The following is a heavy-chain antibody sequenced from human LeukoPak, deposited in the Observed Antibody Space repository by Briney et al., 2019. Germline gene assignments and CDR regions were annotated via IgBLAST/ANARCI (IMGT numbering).Heavy chain of an antibody. CDR3: ARGGGLDV. Sequence: GGSLRLSCAASGFTFSSYWMNWARQAPGKGLEWVASINHNGNVNYYVDSVKGRFTISRDNAKNSLYLQLSNLRAEDTAVYFCARGGGLDVWGQGATVTVSS. CDR1: GFTFSSYW. D-gene: IGHD3-16*01. CDR2: INHNGNVN. V-gene: IGHV3-7*03. J-gene: IGHJ6*02.